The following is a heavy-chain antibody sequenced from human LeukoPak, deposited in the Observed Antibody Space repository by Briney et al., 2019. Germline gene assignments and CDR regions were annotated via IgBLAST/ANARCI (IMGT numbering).Heavy chain of an antibody. CDR2: ISGSGGST. CDR3: ARRDYYDSSGLDY. D-gene: IGHD3-22*01. Sequence: GGSLRLSCAASGFTFSSYAMSWVRQAPGKGLEWVSAISGSGGSTYYADSVKGRFTISRDNSKNTLYLQMNSLRAEDTAVYYCARRDYYDSSGLDYWGQGTLDTVSS. CDR1: GFTFSSYA. J-gene: IGHJ4*02. V-gene: IGHV3-23*01.